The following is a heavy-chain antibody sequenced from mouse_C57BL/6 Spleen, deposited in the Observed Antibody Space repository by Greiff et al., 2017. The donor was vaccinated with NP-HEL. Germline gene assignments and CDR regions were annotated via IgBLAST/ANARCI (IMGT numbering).Heavy chain of an antibody. J-gene: IGHJ4*01. V-gene: IGHV2-2*01. Sequence: QVKLMESGPGLVQPSQSLSITCPVSGFSFTSHGVHWGRQSPGKGLGWLGVIWSGGSTYYNAAFISRLSISKDNSKSQVFFKMNSLQADDTAIYYCARRNLYDYYAMDYWGQGTSVTVSS. D-gene: IGHD1-1*01. CDR2: IWSGGST. CDR3: ARRNLYDYYAMDY. CDR1: GFSFTSHG.